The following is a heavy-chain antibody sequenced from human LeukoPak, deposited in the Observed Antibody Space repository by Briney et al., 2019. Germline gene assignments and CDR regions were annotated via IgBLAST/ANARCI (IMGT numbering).Heavy chain of an antibody. Sequence: GGSLRLSCAPSGFTFSSYAMSWVRQAPGKGLEWVAVISYDGSNKYYADSVKGRFTISRDNSKNTLYLQMNSLRAEDTAVYYCASTHYEGHFDYWGQGTLVTVSS. CDR2: ISYDGSNK. J-gene: IGHJ4*02. CDR1: GFTFSSYA. V-gene: IGHV3-30-3*01. D-gene: IGHD3-22*01. CDR3: ASTHYEGHFDY.